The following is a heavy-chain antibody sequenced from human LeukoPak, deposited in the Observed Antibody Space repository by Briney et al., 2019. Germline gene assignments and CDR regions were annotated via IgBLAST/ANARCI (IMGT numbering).Heavy chain of an antibody. V-gene: IGHV4-39*01. CDR3: ARPLASSWYEGNWFDP. D-gene: IGHD6-13*01. CDR2: IYYSGST. CDR1: GGSISSSSYY. J-gene: IGHJ5*02. Sequence: SETLSLTCTVSGGSISSSSYYWGWIRQPPGKGLEWTGSIYYSGSTYYNPSLKSRVTISVDTSKNQFSLKLSSVTAADTAVYYCARPLASSWYEGNWFDPWGQGTLVTVSS.